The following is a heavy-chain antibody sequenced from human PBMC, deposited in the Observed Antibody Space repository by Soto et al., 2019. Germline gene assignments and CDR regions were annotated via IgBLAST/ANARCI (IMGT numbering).Heavy chain of an antibody. Sequence: SVKVSCEASGGTFSSYAISWVRQAPGQGLEWMGGIIPIFGTANYAQKFQGRVTITADESTSTAYMELSSLRSEDTAVYYCARVGDGRRIAASPWYYGMDVWGQGTTVTVYS. J-gene: IGHJ6*02. CDR2: IIPIFGTA. CDR1: GGTFSSYA. V-gene: IGHV1-69*13. D-gene: IGHD6-6*01. CDR3: ARVGDGRRIAASPWYYGMDV.